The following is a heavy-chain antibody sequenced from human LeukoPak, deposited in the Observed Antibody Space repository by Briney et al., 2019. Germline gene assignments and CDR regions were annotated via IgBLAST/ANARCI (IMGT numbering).Heavy chain of an antibody. CDR2: IYYSGST. CDR1: GGSISSGDYY. CDR3: AGARTYYYDSSGYQDDY. J-gene: IGHJ4*02. Sequence: SSETLSLTCTVSGGSISSGDYYWSWIRQPPGKGLEWIGYIYYSGSTYYNPSLKSRVTISVDTSKNQFSLKLSSVTAADTAVYYCAGARTYYYDSSGYQDDYWGQGTLVTVSS. D-gene: IGHD3-22*01. V-gene: IGHV4-30-4*01.